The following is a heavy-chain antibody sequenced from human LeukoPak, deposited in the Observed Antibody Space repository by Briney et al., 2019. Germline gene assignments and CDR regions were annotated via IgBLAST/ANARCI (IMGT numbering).Heavy chain of an antibody. J-gene: IGHJ3*02. V-gene: IGHV3-23*01. D-gene: IGHD6-19*01. CDR3: AKDRAVAGTDRDTASPLDI. Sequence: GGSLRLSCAASGFTFSSYAMSWVRQAPGKGLEWVSAISGSGGSTYYADSVKGRFTISRDNSKNTLYLQMNSLRAEDTAVYYCAKDRAVAGTDRDTASPLDIWGQGTMVTVSS. CDR1: GFTFSSYA. CDR2: ISGSGGST.